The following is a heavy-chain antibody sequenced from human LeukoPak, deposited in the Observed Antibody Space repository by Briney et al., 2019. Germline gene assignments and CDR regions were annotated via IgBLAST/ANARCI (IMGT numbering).Heavy chain of an antibody. CDR1: GGSISSYY. V-gene: IGHV4-4*07. CDR2: IYTSGST. J-gene: IGHJ5*02. CDR3: ARDYYGSGSHNWFDP. D-gene: IGHD3-10*01. Sequence: PSETLPLTCTVSGGSISSYYWSWIRQPAGKGLEWIGRIYTSGSTNYNPSLKSRVTMSVDTSKNQFSLKLSSVTAADTAVYYCARDYYGSGSHNWFDPWGQGTLVTVSS.